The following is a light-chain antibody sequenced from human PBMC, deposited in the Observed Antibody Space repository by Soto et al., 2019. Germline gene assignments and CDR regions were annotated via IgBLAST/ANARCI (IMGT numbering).Light chain of an antibody. CDR3: QQYDNWPIT. J-gene: IGKJ5*01. CDR1: QSVSSD. Sequence: EIVMTQSPATLSVSPGEIATLSCRASQSVSSDLAWYHQKPGQPPRLLIYGASTRATGIPARFSGSGSGTECTLTISSLRSEDVAVYYCQQYDNWPITLGQGTRLEIK. V-gene: IGKV3-15*01. CDR2: GAS.